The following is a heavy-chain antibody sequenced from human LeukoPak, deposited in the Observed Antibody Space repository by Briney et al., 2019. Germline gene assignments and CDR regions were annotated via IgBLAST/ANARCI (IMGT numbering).Heavy chain of an antibody. Sequence: PSETLSLTCAVYGGSFSGYYWSWIRQPPGKGLEWIAEINNSGSTNYNPSLKSRVTISIDTSKNQFPLKVSSVTAADTAVYYCARHFGSITMIVVVIDAFDIWGQGTMVTVSS. CDR1: GGSFSGYY. J-gene: IGHJ3*02. V-gene: IGHV4-34*01. CDR3: ARHFGSITMIVVVIDAFDI. D-gene: IGHD3-22*01. CDR2: INNSGST.